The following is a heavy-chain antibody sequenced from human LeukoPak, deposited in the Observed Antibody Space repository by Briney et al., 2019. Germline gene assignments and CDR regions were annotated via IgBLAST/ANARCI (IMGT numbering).Heavy chain of an antibody. CDR2: TSWNSGTI. V-gene: IGHV3-9*03. CDR1: GFTFDDYA. Sequence: GGSLRLSCAASGFTFDDYAMHWVRQAPGKGLEWVAGTSWNSGTIAYGDSVKGRFTISRDNAKDSLWLQMNSLRAGDMALYYCAKDSRPRFDTSGWYSFDYWGQGTLVTVSS. CDR3: AKDSRPRFDTSGWYSFDY. J-gene: IGHJ4*02. D-gene: IGHD6-19*01.